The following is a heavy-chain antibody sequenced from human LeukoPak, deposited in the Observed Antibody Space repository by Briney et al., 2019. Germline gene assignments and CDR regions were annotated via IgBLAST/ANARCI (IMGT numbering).Heavy chain of an antibody. Sequence: ASVKVSCKASGYTFTSYGISWVRQVPGQGLEWMGWISAYNGNTNYAQKLQGRVTMTTDTSTSTAYMELRSLRSDDTAVYYCARDVYCSSTSCYDAFDVWGQGTMVTVSS. D-gene: IGHD2-2*01. CDR2: ISAYNGNT. CDR1: GYTFTSYG. J-gene: IGHJ3*01. CDR3: ARDVYCSSTSCYDAFDV. V-gene: IGHV1-18*01.